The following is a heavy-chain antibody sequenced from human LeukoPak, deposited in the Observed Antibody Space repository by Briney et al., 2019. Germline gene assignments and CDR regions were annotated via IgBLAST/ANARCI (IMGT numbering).Heavy chain of an antibody. V-gene: IGHV4-59*01. D-gene: IGHD5-18*01. CDR1: GGSISTYY. CDR2: IDYRGST. J-gene: IGHJ3*02. Sequence: SETLPLTCTVSGGSISTYYWSWIRQPPGKGLEWIAYIDYRGSTTYNSSLRSRVTISVDTSRNQFSLKLSSVTAADTAVYYCARSRSGYSYDHAAFEIWGQGTVVTVSS. CDR3: ARSRSGYSYDHAAFEI.